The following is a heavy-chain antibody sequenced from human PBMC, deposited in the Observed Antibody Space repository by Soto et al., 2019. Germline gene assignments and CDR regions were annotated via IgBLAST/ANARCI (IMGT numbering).Heavy chain of an antibody. CDR3: ARHFWSGYFLDYFDY. CDR2: IYYSGST. Sequence: SETLSLTCTVSGGSISSSSYYWGWIRQPPGKGLEWIGSIYYSGSTYYNPPLKSRVTISVDTSKNQFSLKLSSVTAADTAVYYCARHFWSGYFLDYFDYWGQGTLVTVSS. CDR1: GGSISSSSYY. D-gene: IGHD3-3*01. J-gene: IGHJ4*02. V-gene: IGHV4-39*01.